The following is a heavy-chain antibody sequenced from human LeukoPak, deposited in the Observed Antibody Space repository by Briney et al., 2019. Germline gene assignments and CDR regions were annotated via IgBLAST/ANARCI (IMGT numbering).Heavy chain of an antibody. Sequence: KPSETLSLTCTVSGGSISGYYWSWIRQPPGKAPEWIGYISHRGSTKYNFSLKSRVTMSVDTSKNQFSLKLSSVIAADTAMYYCARGFEGVAGWFDHWGQGTLVTVSS. CDR3: ARGFEGVAGWFDH. J-gene: IGHJ5*02. V-gene: IGHV4-59*01. CDR1: GGSISGYY. D-gene: IGHD3-16*01. CDR2: ISHRGST.